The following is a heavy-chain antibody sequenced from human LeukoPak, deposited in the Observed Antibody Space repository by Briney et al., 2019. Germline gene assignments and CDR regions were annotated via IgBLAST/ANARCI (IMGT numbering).Heavy chain of an antibody. V-gene: IGHV1-69*04. D-gene: IGHD3-10*01. CDR1: GGTFSSYA. Sequence: SVKVSCKASGGTFSSYAISRVRQAPGQGLEWMGRIIPILGIANYAQKFQGRVTITADKSTSTAYMELSSLRSEDTAVYYCARGGRMVRGVIIDYWGQGTLVTVSS. CDR3: ARGGRMVRGVIIDY. CDR2: IIPILGIA. J-gene: IGHJ4*02.